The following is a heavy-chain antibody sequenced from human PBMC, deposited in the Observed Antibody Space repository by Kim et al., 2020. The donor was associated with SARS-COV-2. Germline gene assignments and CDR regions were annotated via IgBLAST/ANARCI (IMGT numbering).Heavy chain of an antibody. CDR3: ARAKYYYGSGSYQVSLHY. Sequence: SVKVSCKASGGTFSSYAISWVRQAPGQGLEWMGGIIPIFGTANYAQKFQGRVTITADESTSTAYMELSSLRSEDTAVYYCARAKYYYGSGSYQVSLHYWGQGTLVTVSS. CDR2: IIPIFGTA. CDR1: GGTFSSYA. D-gene: IGHD3-10*01. V-gene: IGHV1-69*13. J-gene: IGHJ4*02.